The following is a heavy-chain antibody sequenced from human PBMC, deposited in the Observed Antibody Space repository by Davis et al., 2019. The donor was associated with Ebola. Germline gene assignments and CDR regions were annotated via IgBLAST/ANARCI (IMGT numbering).Heavy chain of an antibody. CDR1: GFTFSSYA. CDR2: IKQDGSEK. Sequence: PGGSLRLSCAASGFTFSSYAMSWVRQAPGKGLEWVANIKQDGSEKYYVDSVKGRFTISRDNAKNSLYLQMNSLRAEDTAVYYCARWSWELLFDYWGQGTLVTVSS. CDR3: ARWSWELLFDY. V-gene: IGHV3-7*01. D-gene: IGHD1-26*01. J-gene: IGHJ4*02.